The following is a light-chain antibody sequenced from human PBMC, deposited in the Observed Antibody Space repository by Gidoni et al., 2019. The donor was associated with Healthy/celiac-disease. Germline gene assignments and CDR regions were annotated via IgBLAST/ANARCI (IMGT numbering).Light chain of an antibody. CDR3: LQDYNYPHT. V-gene: IGKV1-6*01. CDR1: QGIRID. J-gene: IGKJ2*01. Sequence: ALQMTQSPSSLSTSVGDRVTITCRASQGIRIDLGWYQQKPGKAPRLLIYSASTLQSGVPSRFSGSGSGTDFTLTISNLQPEDFATYYCLQDYNYPHTFGQGTKLEIK. CDR2: SAS.